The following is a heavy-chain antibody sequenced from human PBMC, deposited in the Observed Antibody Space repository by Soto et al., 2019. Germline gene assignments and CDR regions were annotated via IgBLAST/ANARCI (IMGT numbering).Heavy chain of an antibody. Sequence: ASVKVSCKASGYTFTSYGISWVRQAPGQGLEWMGWSSAYNGNTNYAQKLQGRVTMTTDTSTSTAYMELRSLRSDDTAVDYCAVGGRYGSGIDHYYMDVWGKGTTFTVSS. CDR1: GYTFTSYG. CDR3: AVGGRYGSGIDHYYMDV. J-gene: IGHJ6*03. CDR2: SSAYNGNT. D-gene: IGHD3-10*01. V-gene: IGHV1-18*01.